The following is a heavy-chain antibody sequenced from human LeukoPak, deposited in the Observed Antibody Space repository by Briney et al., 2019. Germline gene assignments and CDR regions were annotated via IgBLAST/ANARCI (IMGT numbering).Heavy chain of an antibody. CDR1: GDSISNYY. CDR2: SSVSGST. CDR3: ARDSGITATTAFAFDV. Sequence: SETLSLTCTVSGDSISNYYWNWIRQPAGKGLESIGRSSVSGSTNYNPSLKSRVTMSVDTSKKQFSLKLSSVTAADTAVYFCARDSGITATTAFAFDVWGQGTEVTVSS. J-gene: IGHJ3*01. D-gene: IGHD1-20*01. V-gene: IGHV4-4*07.